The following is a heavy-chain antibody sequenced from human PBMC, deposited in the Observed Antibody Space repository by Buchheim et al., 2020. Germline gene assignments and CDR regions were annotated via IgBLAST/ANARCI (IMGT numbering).Heavy chain of an antibody. V-gene: IGHV3-23*01. D-gene: IGHD2-2*01. Sequence: EVQLLESGGGLVQPGGSLRLSCAASGFTFSSYAMSWVRQAPGKGLEWVSAISGSGGSTYYADSVKGRFTISRDNSKNTLYLQMSSLRAEDTAVYYCAKGGAGYCSSTSCSPYYYGMDVWGQGTT. J-gene: IGHJ6*02. CDR2: ISGSGGST. CDR1: GFTFSSYA. CDR3: AKGGAGYCSSTSCSPYYYGMDV.